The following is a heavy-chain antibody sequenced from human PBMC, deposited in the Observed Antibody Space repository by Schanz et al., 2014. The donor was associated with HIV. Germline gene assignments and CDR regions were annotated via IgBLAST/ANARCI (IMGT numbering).Heavy chain of an antibody. D-gene: IGHD3-16*01. J-gene: IGHJ4*02. CDR1: TVSSYG. CDR2: IIPAFGTA. Sequence: QVQLVQSGAEVKKPGSSVKVSCKNTVSSYGISWGRQAPGQGLEWMGGIIPAFGTANYAEKFQGRVTITADTSTSTAYMELTSLRSEDTAVYYCARDQGGLRPTAFDYWGQGALVTVSS. V-gene: IGHV1-69*06. CDR3: ARDQGGLRPTAFDY.